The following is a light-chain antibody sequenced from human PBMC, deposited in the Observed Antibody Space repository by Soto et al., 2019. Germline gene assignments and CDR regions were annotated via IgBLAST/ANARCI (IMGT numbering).Light chain of an antibody. Sequence: DIQMTQSPSSLSASVGDSFTISFRASQSISRYLNWYQQKPGKAPKLLIFSASGLQSGVPSRFSGGGYGTEFTLTISSLQLEDFATYYCQQSHTNPLTFGGGTKVDIK. CDR1: QSISRY. V-gene: IGKV1-39*01. CDR2: SAS. CDR3: QQSHTNPLT. J-gene: IGKJ4*01.